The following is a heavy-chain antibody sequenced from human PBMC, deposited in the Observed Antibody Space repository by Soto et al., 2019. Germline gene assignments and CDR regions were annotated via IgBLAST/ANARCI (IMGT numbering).Heavy chain of an antibody. D-gene: IGHD6-6*01. CDR3: ARWSTSSGHFDY. CDR1: GGSTSSYY. V-gene: IGHV4-59*01. CDR2: IHFIGTT. J-gene: IGHJ4*02. Sequence: SETLSLTCTVSGGSTSSYYWSWIRQPPGKGLEWIGHIHFIGTTNYNPSLRNRVTISVDTSKKQFSLNLSSVTAADTAVYYCARWSTSSGHFDYWGQGTLVT.